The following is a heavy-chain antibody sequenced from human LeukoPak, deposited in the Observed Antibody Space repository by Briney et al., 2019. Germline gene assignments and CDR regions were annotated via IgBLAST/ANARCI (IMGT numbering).Heavy chain of an antibody. V-gene: IGHV1-69*13. CDR1: GGTFSSYA. Sequence: GASVKVSCKASGGTFSSYATSWVRQAPGQGLEWMGGIIPIFGTANYAQKFQGRVTITADESTSTAYMELSSLRSEDTAVYYCARLDSSSFWFDPWGQGTLVTVSS. CDR3: ARLDSSSFWFDP. CDR2: IIPIFGTA. J-gene: IGHJ5*02. D-gene: IGHD6-6*01.